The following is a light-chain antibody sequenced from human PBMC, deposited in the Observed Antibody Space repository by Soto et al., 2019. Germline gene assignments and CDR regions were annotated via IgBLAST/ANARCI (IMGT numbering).Light chain of an antibody. CDR3: QQYGSSLTWT. Sequence: EIVLTQSPATLSLSPGKRATLSCSASQSVSSNLAWYQQKPGQAPRLLIYAASIRATGIPARFSGSGSGTDFTLTISRLEPEDFAAYYCQQYGSSLTWTFGQGTKVDIK. J-gene: IGKJ1*01. CDR1: QSVSSN. CDR2: AAS. V-gene: IGKV3-20*01.